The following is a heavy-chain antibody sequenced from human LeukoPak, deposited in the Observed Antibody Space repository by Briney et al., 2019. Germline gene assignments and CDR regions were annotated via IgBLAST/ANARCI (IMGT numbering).Heavy chain of an antibody. J-gene: IGHJ5*02. CDR1: GGPIRSSGYY. CDR2: IYYSGST. V-gene: IGHV4-39*01. CDR3: ARHEYSGSYYGLSWFDP. Sequence: PSETLSLTCTVSGGPIRSSGYYWGWIRQPPGKGLEWIASIYYSGSTYYNPSLKSRVTISVDTSKNQLSLKLSSLTAADTAVYYCARHEYSGSYYGLSWFDPWGQGTLVTVSS. D-gene: IGHD1-26*01.